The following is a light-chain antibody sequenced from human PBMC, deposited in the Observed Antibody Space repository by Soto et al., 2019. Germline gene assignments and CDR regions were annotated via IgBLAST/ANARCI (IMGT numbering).Light chain of an antibody. CDR3: SSYKSSSTPYV. CDR2: EVS. CDR1: SSDVGDYNY. Sequence: QSVLTQPASVSGSPGQSITISCTGTSSDVGDYNYVSWYQQHPGKAPKLMIYEVSNRPSGVSNRFSGSKSGNTASLTISGLQAEDEADYYCSSYKSSSTPYVFGTGTKLTVL. V-gene: IGLV2-14*01. J-gene: IGLJ1*01.